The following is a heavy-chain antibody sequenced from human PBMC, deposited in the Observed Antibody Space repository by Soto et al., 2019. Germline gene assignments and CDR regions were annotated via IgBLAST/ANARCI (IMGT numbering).Heavy chain of an antibody. V-gene: IGHV3-9*02. Sequence: PGGSLRACCPASPFTSDDCAVHEIPQAPGSGLEWVSGISWDSPVMDYGVAVKARCTGGRANAGNSLSSHMNNLRHQHTALYFCAKDWGSSSWDPIFDFWGRGTLVTVSS. CDR1: PFTSDDCA. CDR3: AKDWGSSSWDPIFDF. J-gene: IGHJ4*02. CDR2: ISWDSPVM. D-gene: IGHD6-13*01.